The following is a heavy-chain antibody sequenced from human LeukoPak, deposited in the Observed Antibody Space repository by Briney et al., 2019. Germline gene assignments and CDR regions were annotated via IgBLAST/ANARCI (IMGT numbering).Heavy chain of an antibody. CDR1: GGSISSYC. Sequence: PSETLSLTCTVSGGSISSYCWSWIRQPPGKGLEWIGYIYYSGSTNYNPSLKSRVTISVDTSKNQFSLKLSSVTAADTAVYYCARDRDLAFDIWGQGTMVTVSS. V-gene: IGHV4-59*01. CDR2: IYYSGST. CDR3: ARDRDLAFDI. J-gene: IGHJ3*02.